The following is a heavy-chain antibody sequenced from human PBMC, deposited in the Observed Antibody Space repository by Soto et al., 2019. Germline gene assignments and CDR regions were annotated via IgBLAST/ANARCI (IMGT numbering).Heavy chain of an antibody. CDR1: GGSISNYY. J-gene: IGHJ4*02. CDR3: ARHVVPAANYFDY. CDR2: IYYSGST. D-gene: IGHD2-2*01. V-gene: IGHV4-59*08. Sequence: PSETLSLTCTFSGGSISNYYWSWIRQPPGKGLEWIAYIYYSGSTNYNPSLKSRVTISLDTSKNHFSLKLSSVTAADTAVYYCARHVVPAANYFDYWGQGTLVTVSS.